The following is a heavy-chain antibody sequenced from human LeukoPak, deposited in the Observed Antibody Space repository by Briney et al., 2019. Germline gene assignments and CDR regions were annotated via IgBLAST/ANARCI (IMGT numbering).Heavy chain of an antibody. V-gene: IGHV1-69*04. Sequence: SVKVSCKASGGTFSSYTISWVRQAPGQGLEWMGRIIPILGIANYAQKFQGRVTITADKSTSTAYMELSSLRSEDTAVYYCARDTPPGIFGGTWGQGTLVTVSS. J-gene: IGHJ5*02. D-gene: IGHD3-3*01. CDR3: ARDTPPGIFGGT. CDR2: IIPILGIA. CDR1: GGTFSSYT.